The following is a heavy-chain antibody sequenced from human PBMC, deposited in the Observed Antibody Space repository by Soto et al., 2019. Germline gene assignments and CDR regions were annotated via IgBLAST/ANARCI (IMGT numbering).Heavy chain of an antibody. CDR1: GFTFSSYA. D-gene: IGHD6-6*01. Sequence: GSLRLSCVASGFTFSSYAMNWVRQAPGKGLEWVSSITGSGFNAYYADSVKGRFTISRDNSKNTLYLQMNTLRAEDTAVYYCAKLRGSSSYLGTPFGYWGQGTLVTVSS. V-gene: IGHV3-23*01. J-gene: IGHJ1*01. CDR3: AKLRGSSSYLGTPFGY. CDR2: ITGSGFNA.